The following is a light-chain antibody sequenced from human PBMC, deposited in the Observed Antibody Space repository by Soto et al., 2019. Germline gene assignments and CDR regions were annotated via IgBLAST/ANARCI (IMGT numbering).Light chain of an antibody. V-gene: IGKV3-20*01. J-gene: IGKJ5*01. CDR2: GAS. Sequence: EIVLTQSPGTLSLSPGERATLSCRASQSVTITYLAWYQHKPGQTPRLLIYGASSRATGILDRFCGRGSGTDFTLTISRLEPEDFAVYYCQQCRSSPLTFGQGTRLEIK. CDR1: QSVTITY. CDR3: QQCRSSPLT.